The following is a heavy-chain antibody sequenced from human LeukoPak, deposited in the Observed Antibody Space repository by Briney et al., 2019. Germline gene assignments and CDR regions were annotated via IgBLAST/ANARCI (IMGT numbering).Heavy chain of an antibody. V-gene: IGHV3-23*01. J-gene: IGHJ4*02. CDR2: LSGSGGDT. Sequence: GVSLRLSCAASGFTFNNYAMTWVRQAPGKGLEWVSGLSGSGGDTYYADPVRGRFTISRDNSKNTLYLQMNSLRADDTAVYYCAKSDDPSNRSDYYRYFDYWGQGTLVTVSS. D-gene: IGHD3-3*01. CDR1: GFTFNNYA. CDR3: AKSDDPSNRSDYYRYFDY.